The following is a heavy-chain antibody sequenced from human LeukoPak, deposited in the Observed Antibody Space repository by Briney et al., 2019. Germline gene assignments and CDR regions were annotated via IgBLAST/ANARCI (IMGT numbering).Heavy chain of an antibody. D-gene: IGHD3-3*01. V-gene: IGHV3-48*01. CDR2: ISSGSSAR. Sequence: GGSLRLSCAASGFTFSSHSMNWVRQTPGKGLEWVSYISSGSSARYYADSVKGRFTISRDDARNSLYLQMNSLGAEDTAVYYCARMSGSRLPGYWGQGTLVTVSS. CDR1: GFTFSSHS. CDR3: ARMSGSRLPGY. J-gene: IGHJ4*02.